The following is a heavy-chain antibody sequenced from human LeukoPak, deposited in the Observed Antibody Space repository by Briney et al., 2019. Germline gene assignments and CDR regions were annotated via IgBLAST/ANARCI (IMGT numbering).Heavy chain of an antibody. CDR1: GFTFNNYW. J-gene: IGHJ3*02. CDR3: ARGGSSGYHYNAFDI. V-gene: IGHV3-74*01. Sequence: PGGSLRLSCAASGFTFNNYWMHWVRQGPGKGLLWVSRINSDGSSTSYADSVKGRFTISRDNAKNTLYLQMNSLRAEDAAVYYCARGGSSGYHYNAFDIWGLGTMVTVSS. D-gene: IGHD3-22*01. CDR2: INSDGSST.